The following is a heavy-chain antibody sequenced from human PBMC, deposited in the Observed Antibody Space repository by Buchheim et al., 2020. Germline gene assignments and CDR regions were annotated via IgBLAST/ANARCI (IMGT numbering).Heavy chain of an antibody. Sequence: EVQLVESGGGLVQPGGSLRVSCAASGFIFSSYWMSWVRQAPGKGLEWVASIKQDGSEKNYVASVKGRFTVSRDNAKKSLFLQMNSLRVEVTAVYYCARDLAAAGTYYYYYMDVWGKGTT. J-gene: IGHJ6*03. V-gene: IGHV3-7*01. CDR3: ARDLAAAGTYYYYYMDV. CDR1: GFIFSSYW. CDR2: IKQDGSEK. D-gene: IGHD6-13*01.